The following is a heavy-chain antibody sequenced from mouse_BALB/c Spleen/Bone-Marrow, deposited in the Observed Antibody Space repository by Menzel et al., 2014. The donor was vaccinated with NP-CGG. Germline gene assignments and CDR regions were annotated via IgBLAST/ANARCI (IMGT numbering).Heavy chain of an antibody. CDR2: INPYNDGT. Sequence: EVQLQQSGPELVKPGASMKISCKASGYSFTDYTMNWVKPSHGKNLEWIGLINPYNDGTTYNQKFKGKATLTVDMSFSTAYLELLSLTSEDSAVYYCARSDYGYGYFDVWGAGTTVTVSS. J-gene: IGHJ1*01. V-gene: IGHV1-18*01. CDR1: GYSFTDYT. CDR3: ARSDYGYGYFDV. D-gene: IGHD1-1*01.